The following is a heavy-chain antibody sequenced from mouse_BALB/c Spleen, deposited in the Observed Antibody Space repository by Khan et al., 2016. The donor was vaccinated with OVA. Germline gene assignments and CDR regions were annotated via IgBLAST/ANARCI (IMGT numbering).Heavy chain of an antibody. CDR3: TRGGYGSPFAF. D-gene: IGHD1-1*01. CDR2: INPSNGGS. V-gene: IGHV1S81*02. CDR1: GYSFTSYY. J-gene: IGHJ3*01. Sequence: VQLQESGAELVKPGASVKLSCKASGYSFTSYYIHWAKQRPGQGLEWIGEINPSNGGSNVNEKFKSKATLTEDKSSSTAYMELSSLTSEDSAVYYCTRGGYGSPFAFWGQGTLVTVSA.